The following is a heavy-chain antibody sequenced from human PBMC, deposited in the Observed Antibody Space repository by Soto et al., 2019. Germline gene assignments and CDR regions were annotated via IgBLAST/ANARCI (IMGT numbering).Heavy chain of an antibody. D-gene: IGHD2-15*01. CDR3: ARDLGGWPDY. J-gene: IGHJ4*02. CDR1: GYTFTSCA. CDR2: INAGNGNT. V-gene: IGHV1-3*01. Sequence: QVQLVQSGAEVKKPGASVKVSCKASGYTFTSCAMHWVRQAPGQRLEWMGWINAGNGNTKYSQKFQGRVTITRDTSASTPYMELSSLRSEDTAVYYSARDLGGWPDYWGQGTLVTVSS.